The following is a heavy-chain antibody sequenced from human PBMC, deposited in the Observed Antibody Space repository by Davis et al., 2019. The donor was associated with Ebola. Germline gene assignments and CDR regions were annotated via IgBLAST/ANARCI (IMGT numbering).Heavy chain of an antibody. V-gene: IGHV3-30*18. CDR1: GFTFSSYG. D-gene: IGHD3-22*01. CDR3: AKDQIYYDSMSGWP. CDR2: ISYDGSNK. J-gene: IGHJ3*01. Sequence: GGSLRLSCAASGFTFSSYGMHWVRQAPGKGLEWVAVISYDGSNKYYADSVKGRFTISRDNSKNTLYLQMNSLRAEDTAVYYCAKDQIYYDSMSGWPWGQGTMVTVSS.